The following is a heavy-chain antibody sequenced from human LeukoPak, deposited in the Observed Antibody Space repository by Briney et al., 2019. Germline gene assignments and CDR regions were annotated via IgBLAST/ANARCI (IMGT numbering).Heavy chain of an antibody. J-gene: IGHJ4*02. CDR2: ISAYNGNT. V-gene: IGHV1-18*01. Sequence: ASVKVSCKASGGTFSSYAISWVRQAPGQGLEWMGWISAYNGNTNYAQKLQGRVTMTTDTSTSTAYMELRSLRSDDTAVYYCARVGSAMWYFDYWGQGTLATVSS. CDR3: ARVGSAMWYFDY. CDR1: GGTFSSYA. D-gene: IGHD2-2*01.